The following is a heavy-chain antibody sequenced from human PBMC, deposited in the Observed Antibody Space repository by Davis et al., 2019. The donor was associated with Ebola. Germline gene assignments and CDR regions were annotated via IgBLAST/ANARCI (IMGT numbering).Heavy chain of an antibody. D-gene: IGHD2-15*01. CDR3: AREGFDEGVPIA. CDR2: INHSGST. V-gene: IGHV4-61*08. Sequence: MPSETLSLTCSVSGVSVNSGDYYWSWIRQPPGKGLEWIGEINHSGSTNYNPSLKSRVTISVDTSKNQFSLKLSSVTAADTAVYYCAREGFDEGVPIAWGQGTLITVSS. CDR1: GVSVNSGDYY. J-gene: IGHJ4*02.